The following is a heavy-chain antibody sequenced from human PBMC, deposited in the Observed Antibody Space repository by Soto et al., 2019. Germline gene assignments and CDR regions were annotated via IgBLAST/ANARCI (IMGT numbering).Heavy chain of an antibody. CDR3: AKVQYSSGWSPPQATYYYYGMDV. CDR2: ISYDGSNK. Sequence: QVQLVESGGGVVQPGRSLRLSCAASGFTFSSYGMHWVRQAPGKGLEWVAVISYDGSNKYYADSVKGRFTISRDNSKNTLYLQMNSLRAEDTAVYYCAKVQYSSGWSPPQATYYYYGMDVW. J-gene: IGHJ6*01. V-gene: IGHV3-30*18. D-gene: IGHD6-19*01. CDR1: GFTFSSYG.